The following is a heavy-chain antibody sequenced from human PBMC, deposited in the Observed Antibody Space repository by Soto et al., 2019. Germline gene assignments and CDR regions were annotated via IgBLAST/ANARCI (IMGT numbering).Heavy chain of an antibody. J-gene: IGHJ4*02. D-gene: IGHD4-17*01. V-gene: IGHV4-30-4*08. CDR2: SYYSGST. Sequence: QVQLRESGPGLVKPSQTLSLTCTVSGGSISNDNYYWTWIRQPPGKGMEWSGYSYYSGSTYYHPSLKSRFSISVDTSKNQFSLKLSSVTAADTAVYYCVATTVTTISLDYWGQGTLVTVSS. CDR1: GGSISNDNYY. CDR3: VATTVTTISLDY.